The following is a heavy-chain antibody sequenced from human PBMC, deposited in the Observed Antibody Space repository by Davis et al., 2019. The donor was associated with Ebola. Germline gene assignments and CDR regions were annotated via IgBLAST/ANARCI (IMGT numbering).Heavy chain of an antibody. J-gene: IGHJ6*02. CDR2: IYYSGST. D-gene: IGHD3-16*01. CDR3: ARRLHYYYGMDV. V-gene: IGHV4-34*01. Sequence: SETLSLTCAVYGGSFSGYYWSWIRQPPGKGLEWIGSIYYSGSTYYNPSLKSRVTISVDTSKNQFSLKLSSVTAADTAVYYCARRLHYYYGMDVWGQGTTVTVSS. CDR1: GGSFSGYY.